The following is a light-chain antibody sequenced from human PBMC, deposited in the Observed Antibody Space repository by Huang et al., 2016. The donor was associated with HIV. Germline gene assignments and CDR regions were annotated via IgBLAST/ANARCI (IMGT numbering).Light chain of an antibody. V-gene: IGKV1-39*01. CDR3: QQSYRTPWA. CDR1: QSISSY. J-gene: IGKJ1*01. CDR2: ATS. Sequence: DIQMTQSPLSLSASVGERVTITCRASQSISSYLTWYQQKPGKAPKVLIYATSTLQRWFPSMFSGSGSGTDFSLTISSLQPEDFATYYCQQSYRTPWAFGQGTKVEIK.